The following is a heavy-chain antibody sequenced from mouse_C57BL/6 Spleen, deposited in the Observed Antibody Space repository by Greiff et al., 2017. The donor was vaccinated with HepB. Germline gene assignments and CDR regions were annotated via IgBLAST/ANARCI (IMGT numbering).Heavy chain of an antibody. V-gene: IGHV2-6-1*01. CDR3: ATQITTVVAYYAMDY. CDR1: GFSLTSYG. Sequence: QVQLKESGPGLVAPSQSLSITCTVSGFSLTSYGVHWVRQPPGKGLEWLVVIWSDGSTTYNSALKSRLSISKDNSKSQVFLKMNRLQTDDTAMYYCATQITTVVAYYAMDYWGQGTSVTVSS. J-gene: IGHJ4*01. D-gene: IGHD1-1*01. CDR2: IWSDGST.